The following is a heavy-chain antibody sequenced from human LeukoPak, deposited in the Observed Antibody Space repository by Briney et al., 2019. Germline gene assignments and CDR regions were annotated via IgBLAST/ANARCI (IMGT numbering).Heavy chain of an antibody. V-gene: IGHV3-23*01. J-gene: IGHJ3*02. CDR3: AKDLLTVTTLFGAFDI. CDR2: ISGRSGTT. Sequence: GGSLRLSCAASGFNFSDFWMTWVRQAPGKGLEWVSVISGRSGTTYYADSVKGRFTISRDNSKNTLYLQMNSLRAEDTAVYYCAKDLLTVTTLFGAFDIWGQGTMVTVSS. D-gene: IGHD4-11*01. CDR1: GFNFSDFW.